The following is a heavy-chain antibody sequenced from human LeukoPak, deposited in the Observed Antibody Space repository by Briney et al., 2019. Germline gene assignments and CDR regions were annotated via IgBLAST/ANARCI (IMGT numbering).Heavy chain of an antibody. J-gene: IGHJ5*02. V-gene: IGHV1-18*01. CDR1: GGTXSSYA. D-gene: IGHD5/OR15-5a*01. Sequence: ASVKVSCKASGGTXSSYAINWVRQAPGQGLEWMGWISPYNGVTNYAQRFQGRVTMTTDTFMTTAYMELNSLRYDDTAVYYCARDFGKSWVYPHWFDPWGQGTLVTVSS. CDR3: ARDFGKSWVYPHWFDP. CDR2: ISPYNGVT.